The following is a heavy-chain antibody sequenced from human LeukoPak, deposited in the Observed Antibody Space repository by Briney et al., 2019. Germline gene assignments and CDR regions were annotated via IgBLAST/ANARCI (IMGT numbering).Heavy chain of an antibody. Sequence: ASVKVSCKASGYTFTGYYMHWVRQAPGQGLEWMGWINPNSGGTNYAQKFQGRVTMIRDTSISTAYMELSRLRSDDTAVYYCARAKILTGYYVAAADTWGQGTLVTVSS. J-gene: IGHJ5*02. V-gene: IGHV1-2*02. D-gene: IGHD3-9*01. CDR3: ARAKILTGYYVAAADT. CDR1: GYTFTGYY. CDR2: INPNSGGT.